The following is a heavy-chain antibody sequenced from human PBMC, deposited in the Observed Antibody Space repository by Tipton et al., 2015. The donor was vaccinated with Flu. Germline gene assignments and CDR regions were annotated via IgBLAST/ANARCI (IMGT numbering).Heavy chain of an antibody. V-gene: IGHV4-39*01. D-gene: IGHD4-11*01. Sequence: TLSLTCIVSGDSMSSTSYYWGWIRQPPGKGLEWIGSFYYTGDTFYRPSLRSRTTISVDMSKKQFSLNLNSVTAADTAVYYCARLHSFYFYMAVWGKGTTVTVSS. CDR2: FYYTGDT. J-gene: IGHJ6*03. CDR1: GDSMSSTSYY. CDR3: ARLHSFYFYMAV.